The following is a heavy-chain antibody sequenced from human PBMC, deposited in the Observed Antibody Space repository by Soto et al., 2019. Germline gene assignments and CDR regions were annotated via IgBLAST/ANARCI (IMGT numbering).Heavy chain of an antibody. CDR3: ARGPSYCDY. V-gene: IGHV1-18*01. J-gene: IGHJ4*02. CDR2: ISAYNGNT. CDR1: GYTFTSYG. Sequence: QVQLVQSGAEVKKPGASVKVSCKASGYTFTSYGISWVRQAPGQGLEWMGWISAYNGNTKYAQKVQGRVTMTTDTCSSTADMELWRLRCDDTAVCYCARGPSYCDYWGEGTLVTVSS.